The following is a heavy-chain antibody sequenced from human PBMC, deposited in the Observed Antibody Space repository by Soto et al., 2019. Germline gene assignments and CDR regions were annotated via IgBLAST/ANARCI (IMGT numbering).Heavy chain of an antibody. CDR2: INHTGHT. V-gene: IGHV4-34*01. CDR1: GGSFNDYY. J-gene: IGHJ4*02. CDR3: ARSGHLFDY. D-gene: IGHD3-10*01. Sequence: QVQLQQWGAGLLKPSETLSLTCAVYGGSFNDYYWSWIRQPPGKGREWIGEINHTGHTNYNPSLKSRVTLSVDTSKNHVSHKLTSVTAADTAVYYCARSGHLFDYWGQGILVTVSS.